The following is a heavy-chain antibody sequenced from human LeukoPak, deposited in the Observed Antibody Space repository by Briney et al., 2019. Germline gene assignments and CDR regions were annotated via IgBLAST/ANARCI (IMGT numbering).Heavy chain of an antibody. V-gene: IGHV3-21*04. CDR2: ISSSSSYI. J-gene: IGHJ4*02. Sequence: PGGSLRLSCAASGFTFSTYEMNWVRQAPGKGLEWVSSISSSSSYIYYADSVKGRFAISRDNAKDSQYLQMDSLRAEDTAVYYCATKKDDYYDYWGQGTLVTVSS. CDR3: ATKKDDYYDY. CDR1: GFTFSTYE.